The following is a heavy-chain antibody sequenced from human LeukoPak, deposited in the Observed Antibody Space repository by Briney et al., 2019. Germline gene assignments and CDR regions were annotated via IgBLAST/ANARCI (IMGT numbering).Heavy chain of an antibody. D-gene: IGHD3-22*01. CDR3: ARLDYYDSSGHNWFDP. CDR2: INHSGST. J-gene: IGHJ5*02. CDR1: GGSFSGYY. V-gene: IGHV4-34*01. Sequence: PSETLSLTCAVYGGSFSGYYWSWIRQPPGKGLEWIGEINHSGSTNYNPSLKSRVTISVDTSKYQFSLKLSSVTAADTAVYYCARLDYYDSSGHNWFDPWGQGTLVTVSS.